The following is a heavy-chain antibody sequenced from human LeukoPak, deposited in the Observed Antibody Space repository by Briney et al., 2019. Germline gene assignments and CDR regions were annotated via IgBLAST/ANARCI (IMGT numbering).Heavy chain of an antibody. CDR3: ARPPSYTTVTTFVRYHFDY. D-gene: IGHD4-17*01. CDR1: GFTFSSYG. Sequence: GSLRLSCAASGFTFSSYGMSWVRQAPGKGLEWVAIISYDGSNKYYADSVKGRFTISRDNSKNTLYLQMNSLRAEDTAVYYCARPPSYTTVTTFVRYHFDYWGQGTLVTVSS. V-gene: IGHV3-30*03. J-gene: IGHJ4*02. CDR2: ISYDGSNK.